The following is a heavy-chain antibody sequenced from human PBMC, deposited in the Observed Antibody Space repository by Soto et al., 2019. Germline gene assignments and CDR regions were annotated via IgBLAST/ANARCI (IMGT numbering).Heavy chain of an antibody. CDR3: ARGGITMIVVVPPDY. CDR2: ISYDGSNK. V-gene: IGHV3-30-3*01. CDR1: GFTFSSYA. J-gene: IGHJ4*02. D-gene: IGHD3-22*01. Sequence: PGGSLRLSCAASGFTFSSYAMHWVRQAPGKGLEWVAVISYDGSNKYYADSVKGRFTISRDNAKNSLYLQTNSLRAEDTAVYYCARGGITMIVVVPPDYWGQGTLVTVSS.